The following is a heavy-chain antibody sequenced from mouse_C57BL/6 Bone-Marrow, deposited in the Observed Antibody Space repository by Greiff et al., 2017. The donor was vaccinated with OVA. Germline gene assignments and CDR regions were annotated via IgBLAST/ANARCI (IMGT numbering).Heavy chain of an antibody. V-gene: IGHV7-3*01. CDR1: GFTFTDYY. J-gene: IGHJ3*01. Sequence: EVQRVESGGGLVQPGGSLSLSCAASGFTFTDYYMSWVRQPPGKALEWLGFIRNKANGYTTEYSASVKGRFTISRDNSQSILYLQMNALRAEDSATYYCARSPTYYSKAWFAYWGQGTLVTVSA. CDR3: ARSPTYYSKAWFAY. CDR2: IRNKANGYTT. D-gene: IGHD2-5*01.